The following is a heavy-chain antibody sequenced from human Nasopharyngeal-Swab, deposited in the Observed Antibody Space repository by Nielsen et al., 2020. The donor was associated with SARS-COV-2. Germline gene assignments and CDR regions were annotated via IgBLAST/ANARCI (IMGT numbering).Heavy chain of an antibody. Sequence: GGSLRLSCAASGFTVSSNYMSWVRQAPGKGLEWVSVIYSGGSTYYADSVKGRFTISRDNSKNTLYLQMNRMRAEGTAVYYCARVPCSSTSCYAGGYGMDVWGQGTTVTVSS. CDR1: GFTVSSNY. D-gene: IGHD2-2*01. CDR2: IYSGGST. V-gene: IGHV3-53*01. CDR3: ARVPCSSTSCYAGGYGMDV. J-gene: IGHJ6*02.